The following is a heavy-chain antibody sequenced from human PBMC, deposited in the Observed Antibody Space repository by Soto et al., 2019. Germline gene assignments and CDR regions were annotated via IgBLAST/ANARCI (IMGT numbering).Heavy chain of an antibody. CDR3: ARASDRGSHYYGMDV. D-gene: IGHD3-16*01. CDR2: ISYDGSNK. Sequence: QVQLLESGGGVVQPGRSLRLSCAASGFTFSSYAMHWVRQAPGKGLEWVAVISYDGSNKYYADSVKGRFTISRDNSKNTLYLQMNSLRAEDTAVYYCARASDRGSHYYGMDVWGQGTTVTVSS. CDR1: GFTFSSYA. V-gene: IGHV3-30-3*01. J-gene: IGHJ6*02.